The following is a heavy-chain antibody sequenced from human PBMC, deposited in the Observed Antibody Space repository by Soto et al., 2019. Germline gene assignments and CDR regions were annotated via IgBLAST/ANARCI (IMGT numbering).Heavy chain of an antibody. CDR2: INPNSGGT. D-gene: IGHD2-15*01. CDR3: AREYCSSGSCYQRFFDF. Sequence: SVKVSCKASGYTFTGYYMHWVRQAPGQGLEWMGWINPNSGGTNYAQKFQGWVTMTRDTSISTAYMELSRLRSDDTAVYYCAREYCSSGSCYQRFFDFRGKGTLLTVSS. V-gene: IGHV1-2*04. J-gene: IGHJ4*02. CDR1: GYTFTGYY.